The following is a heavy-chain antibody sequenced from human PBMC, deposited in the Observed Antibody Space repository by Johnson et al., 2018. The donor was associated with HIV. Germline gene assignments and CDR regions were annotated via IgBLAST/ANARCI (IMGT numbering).Heavy chain of an antibody. V-gene: IGHV3-33*06. CDR3: AKDLYSSSWTNDAFDI. CDR2: IWYDGTNR. J-gene: IGHJ3*02. Sequence: QVQLVESGGGLIQPGGSVRLSCAASGFTFSSYGMHWVRQAPGKGLEWVAVIWYDGTNRYYGDSVKGRFTISRDNSKNTVYLQMNGLRAEDTAVYHCAKDLYSSSWTNDAFDIWGQGTMVTVSS. CDR1: GFTFSSYG. D-gene: IGHD6-13*01.